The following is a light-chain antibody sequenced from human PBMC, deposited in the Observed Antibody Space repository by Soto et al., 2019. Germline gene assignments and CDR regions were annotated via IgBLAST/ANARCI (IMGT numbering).Light chain of an antibody. CDR2: DAS. CDR1: QDISTF. Sequence: DIEMTKSPSTLSASVGDRVTISCRASQDISTFLAWYQHKPGKAPKLLIYDASTLQTGVPSRFRGSGFGTEFTLTISGLQPDDFATYYCQLHDDYSHATFGQGTKVDIK. V-gene: IGKV1-5*01. J-gene: IGKJ2*01. CDR3: QLHDDYSHAT.